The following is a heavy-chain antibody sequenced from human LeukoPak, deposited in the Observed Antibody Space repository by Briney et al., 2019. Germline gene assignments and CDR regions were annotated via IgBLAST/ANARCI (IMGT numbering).Heavy chain of an antibody. Sequence: GESLKTSCKGSGYSFTSYWIGWVRQMPGKGLEWMGIIYPGDSDTRYSLSFQGQVTISADKSISTAYLQWSSLKASDTAMYYCARLLEMGCSSTSCSFDYWGQGTLVTVSS. J-gene: IGHJ4*02. V-gene: IGHV5-51*01. CDR1: GYSFTSYW. CDR2: IYPGDSDT. CDR3: ARLLEMGCSSTSCSFDY. D-gene: IGHD2-2*01.